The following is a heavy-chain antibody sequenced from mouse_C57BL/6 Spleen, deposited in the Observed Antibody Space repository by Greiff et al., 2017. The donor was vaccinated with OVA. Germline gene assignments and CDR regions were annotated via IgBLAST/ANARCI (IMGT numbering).Heavy chain of an antibody. CDR3: TRRDYYGSSSYWYFDV. Sequence: EVKLEESGEGLVKPGGSLKLSCAASGFTFSSYAMSWVRQTPEKRLEWVAYISSGGDYIYYADTVKGRFTISRDNARNTLYLQMSSLKSEDTAMYDCTRRDYYGSSSYWYFDVWGTGTTGTVSS. CDR1: GFTFSSYA. J-gene: IGHJ1*03. V-gene: IGHV5-9-1*02. D-gene: IGHD1-1*01. CDR2: ISSGGDYI.